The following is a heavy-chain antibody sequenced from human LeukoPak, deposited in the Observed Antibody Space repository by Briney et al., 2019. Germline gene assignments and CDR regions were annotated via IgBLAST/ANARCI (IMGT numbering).Heavy chain of an antibody. Sequence: ASVRVSCKASGYTFTSYYMHWARQAPGQGLEWMGWINPNSGGTNYAQKFQGRVTMTRDTSISTAYMELSRLRSDDTAVYYCARDYDILTGYYNAQFDYWGQGTLVTVSS. V-gene: IGHV1-2*02. D-gene: IGHD3-9*01. CDR1: GYTFTSYY. J-gene: IGHJ4*02. CDR2: INPNSGGT. CDR3: ARDYDILTGYYNAQFDY.